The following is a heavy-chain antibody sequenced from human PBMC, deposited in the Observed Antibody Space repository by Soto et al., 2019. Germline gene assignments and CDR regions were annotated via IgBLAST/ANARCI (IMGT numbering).Heavy chain of an antibody. CDR2: IYYSGST. CDR1: GGPISSSSYY. CDR3: ARHYYYGSGSYLDY. D-gene: IGHD3-10*01. Sequence: LSLTCTVSGGPISSSSYYWGWIRQPPGKGLEWIGTIYYSGSTYYNPSLKSRVTISVNTSKNQISLKLSSVTAADTAVYYCARHYYYGSGSYLDYWGQGALVTVSS. J-gene: IGHJ4*02. V-gene: IGHV4-39*01.